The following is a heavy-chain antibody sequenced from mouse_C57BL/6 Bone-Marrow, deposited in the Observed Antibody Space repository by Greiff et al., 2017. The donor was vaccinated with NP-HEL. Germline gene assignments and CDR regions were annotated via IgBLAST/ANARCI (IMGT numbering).Heavy chain of an antibody. CDR3: ATYYHGSSYPDY. CDR1: GYAFSSSW. Sequence: QVQLKQSGPELVKPGASVKISCKASGYAFSSSWMNWVKQRPGKGLEWIGRIYPGDGDTNYNGKFKGKATLTADKSSSTAYMQPRSLTSEDSAVYFCATYYHGSSYPDYWGQGTTLTVSS. D-gene: IGHD1-1*01. CDR2: IYPGDGDT. V-gene: IGHV1-82*01. J-gene: IGHJ2*01.